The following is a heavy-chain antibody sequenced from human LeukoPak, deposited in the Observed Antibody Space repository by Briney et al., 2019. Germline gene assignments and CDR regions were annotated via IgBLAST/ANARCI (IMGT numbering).Heavy chain of an antibody. CDR2: IIPIFGTA. D-gene: IGHD1-26*01. Sequence: ASVKVSCTASGGTFSSYAISWVRQAPGQGLEWMGGIIPIFGTANYAQKFQGRVTITADESTSTAYMELSSLRSEDTAVYYCARAGGSYSHYYGMDVWGQGTTVTVSS. CDR3: ARAGGSYSHYYGMDV. CDR1: GGTFSSYA. J-gene: IGHJ6*02. V-gene: IGHV1-69*01.